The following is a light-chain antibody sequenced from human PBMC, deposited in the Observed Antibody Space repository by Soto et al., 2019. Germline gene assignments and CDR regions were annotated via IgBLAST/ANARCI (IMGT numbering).Light chain of an antibody. Sequence: EIVLTQSPGTLSLSPGERATLSCRASQSVGSIYLAWYQQKPGQAPRLLIHGASNRASGIPARFSGSGSGTDFTLTISSLEPEDFAVYYCQQRSNWLTFGGGTKVDI. CDR2: GAS. CDR3: QQRSNWLT. CDR1: QSVGSIY. V-gene: IGKV3D-20*02. J-gene: IGKJ4*01.